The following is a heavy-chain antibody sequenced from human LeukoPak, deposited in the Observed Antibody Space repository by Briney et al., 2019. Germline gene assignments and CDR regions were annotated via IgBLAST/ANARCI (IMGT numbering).Heavy chain of an antibody. D-gene: IGHD3-3*01. CDR1: GFTFSSYS. J-gene: IGHJ4*02. V-gene: IGHV3-48*01. CDR2: ISSSSSTI. Sequence: GGSLRLSCAASGFTFSSYSMNWVRQAPGKGLEWVSYISSSSSTIYYADSVKGRFTISRDNAKNSLYLQMNSLRAEDTAVYYCARSNYDFWSGYYTEGGYFDCCGQGTLVTVSS. CDR3: ARSNYDFWSGYYTEGGYFDC.